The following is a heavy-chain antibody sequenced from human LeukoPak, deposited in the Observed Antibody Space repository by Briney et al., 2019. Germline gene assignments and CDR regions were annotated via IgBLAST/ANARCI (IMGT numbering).Heavy chain of an antibody. V-gene: IGHV3-30*18. Sequence: QPGGSLRLSCAASGFTFSSYSIHWVRQAPGKGLEWVAVISYDGSNKYYADSVKGRFTISRDNSKNTLYLQMNSLRAEDTAVYYCAKAKTVTIDFDYWGQGTLVTVSS. J-gene: IGHJ4*02. D-gene: IGHD4-11*01. CDR2: ISYDGSNK. CDR1: GFTFSSYS. CDR3: AKAKTVTIDFDY.